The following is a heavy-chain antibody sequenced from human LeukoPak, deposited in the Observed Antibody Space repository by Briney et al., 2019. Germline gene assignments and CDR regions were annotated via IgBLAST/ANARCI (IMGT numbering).Heavy chain of an antibody. D-gene: IGHD6-19*01. J-gene: IGHJ4*02. CDR3: ASLHRSSGWQR. V-gene: IGHV4-59*01. Sequence: PSETLSLTCTVSGGSIGTYSWNWIRQPPGKGLEWIGYIYYSGTTNYNPSLKSRVTISVDTSKNQFSLKLSSVTAADTAVYYCASLHRSSGWQRWGQGTLVTVSS. CDR1: GGSIGTYS. CDR2: IYYSGTT.